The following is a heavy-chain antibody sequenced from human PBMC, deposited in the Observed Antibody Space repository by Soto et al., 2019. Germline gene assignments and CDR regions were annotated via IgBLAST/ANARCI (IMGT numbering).Heavy chain of an antibody. CDR3: ARENCITTTCSYDY. D-gene: IGHD2-2*01. CDR1: GGSISSYY. CDR2: IYYTGST. J-gene: IGHJ4*02. V-gene: IGHV4-59*01. Sequence: PSETLSLTCTVSGGSISSYYWSWVRQPPGKGLEWIGYIYYTGSTNHNPSLKSRVTISIDRSKNQFSLKLSSVTSADTAMYYCARENCITTTCSYDYWGQGTLVTVSS.